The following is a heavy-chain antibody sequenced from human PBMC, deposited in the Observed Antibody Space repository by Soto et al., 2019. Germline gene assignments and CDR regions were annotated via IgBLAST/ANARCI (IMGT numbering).Heavy chain of an antibody. CDR1: GGSIGSSSYY. CDR2: SYYSGST. D-gene: IGHD6-13*01. CDR3: ASIAAAAFDY. J-gene: IGHJ4*02. Sequence: QLQLQESGPGLVKPSETLSLTCSVSGGSIGSSSYYWGWIRQPPGKGLEWIGNSYYSGSTYYNPSLKSRVTISVDTSKNQFSLKLSSVTAADTAVYYCASIAAAAFDYWGQGTLVTVSS. V-gene: IGHV4-39*01.